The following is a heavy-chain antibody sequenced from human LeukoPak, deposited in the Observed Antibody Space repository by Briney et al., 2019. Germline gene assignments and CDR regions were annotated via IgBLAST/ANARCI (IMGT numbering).Heavy chain of an antibody. CDR1: GDRVSGNSAS. CDR3: AREEVVVAGTHYYGMDV. Sequence: SQTLSLTCAISGDRVSGNSASWSWIRQSPSRGLEWLGRTYYRSKLYNDYAGSVKSRIIINPDTSKNQFSLQLNSVTPEDPAVYYCAREEVVVAGTHYYGMDVWGQGTTVTVSS. D-gene: IGHD2-15*01. J-gene: IGHJ6*02. CDR2: TYYRSKLYN. V-gene: IGHV6-1*01.